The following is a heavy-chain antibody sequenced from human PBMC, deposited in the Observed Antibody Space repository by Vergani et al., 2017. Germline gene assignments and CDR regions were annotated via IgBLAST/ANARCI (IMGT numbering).Heavy chain of an antibody. J-gene: IGHJ5*02. CDR2: IYYSGST. Sequence: QVQLQESGPGLVKPSENLSLTCTVSNDSVSNTFYYWGWIRQTPGKGLEWIGSIYYSGSTYYNPSLESRVTMSVDTSKSQFSLKLSSVTAADTAVYYCARGGSSSWYNWFDPWGQGTLVTVSS. CDR3: ARGGSSSWYNWFDP. D-gene: IGHD6-13*01. CDR1: NDSVSNTFYY. V-gene: IGHV4-39*01.